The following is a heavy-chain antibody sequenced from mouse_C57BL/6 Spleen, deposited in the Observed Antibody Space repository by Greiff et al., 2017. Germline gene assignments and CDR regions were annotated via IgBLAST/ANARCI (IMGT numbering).Heavy chain of an antibody. V-gene: IGHV1-52*01. Sequence: QVQLQQPGAELVRPGSSVKLSCKASGYTFTSYWMHWVKQRPIQGLEWIGNIDPSDSETHYNQKFKDKATLTVDKSSSTAYMQLSSLTSDDSAVYYCARGDYSNTWFAYWGQGTLVTVSA. D-gene: IGHD2-5*01. CDR1: GYTFTSYW. CDR3: ARGDYSNTWFAY. J-gene: IGHJ3*01. CDR2: IDPSDSET.